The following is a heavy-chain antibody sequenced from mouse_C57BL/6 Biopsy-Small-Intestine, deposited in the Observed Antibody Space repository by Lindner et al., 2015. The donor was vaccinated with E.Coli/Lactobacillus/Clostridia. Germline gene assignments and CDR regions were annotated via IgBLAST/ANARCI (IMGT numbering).Heavy chain of an antibody. CDR3: TREGAYYTYYSYDGFAY. D-gene: IGHD2-12*01. Sequence: VQLQESGPELVKPGASVKISCKASGYTFTDYYINWVKQRPGQGLEWIGWIYPGSGNTKYNEKFKGKATLTVDTSSSTAYMQLNSLTSEDSAVYYCTREGAYYTYYSYDGFAYWGQGTLVTVSA. J-gene: IGHJ3*01. CDR1: GYTFTDYY. CDR2: IYPGSGNT. V-gene: IGHV1-84*01.